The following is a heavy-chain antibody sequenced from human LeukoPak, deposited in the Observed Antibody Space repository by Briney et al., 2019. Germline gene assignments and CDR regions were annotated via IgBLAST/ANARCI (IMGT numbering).Heavy chain of an antibody. CDR2: TSDDGSAK. J-gene: IGHJ4*02. V-gene: IGHV3-30-3*01. D-gene: IGHD4-17*01. Sequence: GGSLRLSCAASGFTFSSYAMHWVRQAPGKGLQWLAPTSDDGSAKYYADSVKGRFTISRDNSQNTLYLQMNSLRADETAIYYCARAPGGFHGDYSPIAYWGQGTLVTVSS. CDR1: GFTFSSYA. CDR3: ARAPGGFHGDYSPIAY.